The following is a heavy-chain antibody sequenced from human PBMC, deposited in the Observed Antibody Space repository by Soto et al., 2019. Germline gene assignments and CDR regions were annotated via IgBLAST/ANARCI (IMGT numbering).Heavy chain of an antibody. Sequence: ASVKVSCKASGYTFTSDGISWVRQAPGQGLEWMGWIRAYNGNTNYAQKLQGRVTMTTDTSTSTAYMELRSLRSDDTAVYYCARDLWSRSGYDYWGQGTLVIVSS. V-gene: IGHV1-18*04. CDR2: IRAYNGNT. D-gene: IGHD3-3*01. J-gene: IGHJ4*02. CDR3: ARDLWSRSGYDY. CDR1: GYTFTSDG.